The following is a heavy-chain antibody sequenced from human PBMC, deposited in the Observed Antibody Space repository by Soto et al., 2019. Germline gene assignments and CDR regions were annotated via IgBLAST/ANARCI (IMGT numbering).Heavy chain of an antibody. D-gene: IGHD2-21*01. CDR2: ITSSGGNT. Sequence: EVQLVESGGGLVQPGGSLRLSCAASGFTFSSYAMHWVRQAPGKGLEYVSVITSSGGNTDYASSVKGRFTISRDNSKNTLYLQMGSLRAEDMAVYYCARRIPFGYGMDVWGQGTTVTLSS. CDR1: GFTFSSYA. CDR3: ARRIPFGYGMDV. J-gene: IGHJ6*02. V-gene: IGHV3-64*01.